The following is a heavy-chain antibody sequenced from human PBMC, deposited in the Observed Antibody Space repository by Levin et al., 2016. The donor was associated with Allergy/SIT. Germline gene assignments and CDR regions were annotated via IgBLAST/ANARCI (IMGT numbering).Heavy chain of an antibody. CDR3: ARGFVVVVAAIGG. CDR1: GYTFTSYY. J-gene: IGHJ4*02. Sequence: ASVKVSCKASGYTFTSYYIHWVRQAPGQGLEWMGIINPSDGSTMYAQKFQGRVTMTRDTSTSTIYMEVSSLGSEDTAVYYCARGFVVVVAAIGGWGQGTLVTVSS. D-gene: IGHD2-15*01. V-gene: IGHV1-46*01. CDR2: INPSDGST.